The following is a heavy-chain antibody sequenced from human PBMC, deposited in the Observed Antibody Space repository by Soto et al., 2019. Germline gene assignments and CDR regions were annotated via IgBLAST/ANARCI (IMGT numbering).Heavy chain of an antibody. CDR2: IIPILGIA. J-gene: IGHJ6*03. Sequence: SVKVSCKASGGTFSSYTISWVRQAPGQGLEWMGRIIPILGIANYAQKFQGRVTITADKSTSTAYMELSSLRSEDTAVYYCARNLDEGYYYYYMDVWGKGTTVTVSS. CDR1: GGTFSSYT. CDR3: ARNLDEGYYYYYMDV. V-gene: IGHV1-69*02.